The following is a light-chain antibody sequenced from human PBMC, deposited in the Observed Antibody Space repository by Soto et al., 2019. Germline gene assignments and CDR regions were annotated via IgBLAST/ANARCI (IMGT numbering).Light chain of an antibody. CDR1: LSISSD. Sequence: DIQMTQSPSSLSASVGDRVTITRRASLSISSDLNWYQQKPVKAPKVLIFVASSLQSGVPSRFSGSKSGTDFTLTISSLQPEDSATYCCRQGYTTPRTFGQGTKLEIK. V-gene: IGKV1-39*01. CDR2: VAS. CDR3: RQGYTTPRT. J-gene: IGKJ2*01.